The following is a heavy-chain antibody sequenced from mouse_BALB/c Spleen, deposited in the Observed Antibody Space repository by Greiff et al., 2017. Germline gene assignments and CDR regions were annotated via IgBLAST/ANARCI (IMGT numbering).Heavy chain of an antibody. Sequence: QVQLQQSGPGLVQPSQSLSITCTVSGFSLTSYGVHWVRQSPGKGLEWLGVLWIGGSTDYNAAFISRLSISKDNSKSQVFFKMNSLQANDTAIYYCARNQSPAWFAYWGQGTLVTVSA. CDR3: ARNQSPAWFAY. CDR2: LWIGGST. J-gene: IGHJ3*01. V-gene: IGHV2-2*02. CDR1: GFSLTSYG.